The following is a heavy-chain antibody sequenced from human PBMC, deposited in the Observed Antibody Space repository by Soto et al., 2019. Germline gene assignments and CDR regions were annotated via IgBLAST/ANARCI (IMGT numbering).Heavy chain of an antibody. CDR1: GYTFTSYY. V-gene: IGHV1-46*01. Sequence: ASVKVSCKASGYTFTSYYVHWVRQAPGQGLEWMAIINPSGGSTSYAQKFQDRVTTTRDTSTSTVYMELSSLRSEDTAVYYCARGSLNMKVVVTEAFDIWGQGTMVTVSS. CDR2: INPSGGST. J-gene: IGHJ3*02. D-gene: IGHD3-22*01. CDR3: ARGSLNMKVVVTEAFDI.